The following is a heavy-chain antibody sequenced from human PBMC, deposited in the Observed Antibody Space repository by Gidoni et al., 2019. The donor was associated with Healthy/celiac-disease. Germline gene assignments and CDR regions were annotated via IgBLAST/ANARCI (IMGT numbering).Heavy chain of an antibody. Sequence: TFSDYGMHWVRQAPGKGLEWVAVIWYDGSNKYYADSVKGRFTISRDNSKNTLYLQMNSLRAEDTAVYYCARDLRWYYESSSESLDYFDSWGQGTLVTVSS. V-gene: IGHV3-33*01. CDR3: ARDLRWYYESSSESLDYFDS. CDR2: IWYDGSNK. J-gene: IGHJ4*01. CDR1: TFSDYG. D-gene: IGHD3-22*01.